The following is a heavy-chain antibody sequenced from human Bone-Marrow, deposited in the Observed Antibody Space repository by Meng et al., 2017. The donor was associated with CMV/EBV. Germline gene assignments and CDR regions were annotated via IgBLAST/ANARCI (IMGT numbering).Heavy chain of an antibody. Sequence: SETLSLTCSVSGGSISSYYWSWIRQAPGKGLEWIGYMYDNGRTKYNPSLKSRVTISVDTSKNQFSLKLSSVTAADTAVYYCARGGSHTYYDFWSGSNWFDPWGQGTLVTVSS. CDR3: ARGGSHTYYDFWSGSNWFDP. CDR2: MYDNGRT. D-gene: IGHD3-3*01. V-gene: IGHV4-59*01. J-gene: IGHJ5*02. CDR1: GGSISSYY.